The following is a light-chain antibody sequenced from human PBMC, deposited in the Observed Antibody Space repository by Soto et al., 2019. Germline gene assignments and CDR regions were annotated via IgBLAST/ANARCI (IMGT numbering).Light chain of an antibody. CDR3: SSYTTSSSYV. V-gene: IGLV2-14*01. J-gene: IGLJ1*01. CDR1: SSDVGGYIY. CDR2: DVS. Sequence: QSAPTHPASVCGSPGDSITISCTGTSSDVGGYIYVSWYQQHPGKAPKLMIYDVSSRPSGVSYRFSGSKSGNTASLTISGLQAEEEADYYCSSYTTSSSYVFGTGTKVTVL.